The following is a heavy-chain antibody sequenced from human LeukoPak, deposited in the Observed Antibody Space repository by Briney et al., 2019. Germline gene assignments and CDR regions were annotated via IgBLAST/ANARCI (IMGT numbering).Heavy chain of an antibody. Sequence: GGSLRLSCAASGFTFSSYGMHWVRQAPGKGLEGVAFIRYDGSNKYYADSVKGRFTISRGNSKNTLYLQMNSLRAEDTAVYYCAKVGVTGIAAAGSGVDVWGKGTTVTISS. J-gene: IGHJ6*04. CDR3: AKVGVTGIAAAGSGVDV. CDR2: IRYDGSNK. V-gene: IGHV3-30*02. D-gene: IGHD6-13*01. CDR1: GFTFSSYG.